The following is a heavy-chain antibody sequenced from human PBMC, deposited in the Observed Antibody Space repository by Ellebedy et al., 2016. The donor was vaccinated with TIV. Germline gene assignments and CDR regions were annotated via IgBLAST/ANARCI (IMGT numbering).Heavy chain of an antibody. CDR2: IIPIFGTA. Sequence: AASVKVSCKASGGTFSSYAISWVRQAPGQGLEWMGGIIPIFGTANYAQKFQGRVTITADESTSTAYMELSSLRSEDTAVYYCARGGAVVVVAATSFWFDYWGQGTLVTVSS. V-gene: IGHV1-69*13. D-gene: IGHD2-15*01. J-gene: IGHJ4*02. CDR3: ARGGAVVVVAATSFWFDY. CDR1: GGTFSSYA.